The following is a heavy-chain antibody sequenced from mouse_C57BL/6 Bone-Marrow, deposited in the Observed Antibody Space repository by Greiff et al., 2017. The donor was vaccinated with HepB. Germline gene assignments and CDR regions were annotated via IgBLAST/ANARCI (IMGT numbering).Heavy chain of an antibody. Sequence: VQGVESGAELVRPGASVTLSCKASGYTFTDYEMHWVKQTPVHGLEWIGAIDPETGGTAYNQKFKGKAILTADKSSSTAYMELRSLTSEDSAVYYCTRWNWDVGYFDVWGTGTTVTVSS. D-gene: IGHD4-1*01. CDR2: IDPETGGT. V-gene: IGHV1-15*01. CDR3: TRWNWDVGYFDV. J-gene: IGHJ1*03. CDR1: GYTFTDYE.